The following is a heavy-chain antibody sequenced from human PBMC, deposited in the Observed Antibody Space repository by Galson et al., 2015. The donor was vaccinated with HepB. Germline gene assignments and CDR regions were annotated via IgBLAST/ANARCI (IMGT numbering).Heavy chain of an antibody. CDR3: ARETKTPGAYYFDY. CDR1: GFTVSSNY. CDR2: IYSGGTT. D-gene: IGHD1-14*01. V-gene: IGHV3-53*01. Sequence: SLRLSCAASGFTVSSNYMNWVRQAPGKGLEWVSVIYSGGTTYYADSVKGRFTISRDNSKNTLYLQMNRLRAEDTAIYYCARETKTPGAYYFDYWGQGALVTVSS. J-gene: IGHJ4*02.